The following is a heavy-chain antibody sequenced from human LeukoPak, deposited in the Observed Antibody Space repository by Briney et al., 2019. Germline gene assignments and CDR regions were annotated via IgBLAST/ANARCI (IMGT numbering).Heavy chain of an antibody. V-gene: IGHV6-1*01. CDR3: ATRTKAPNYYDSSGYYWDY. D-gene: IGHD3-22*01. CDR2: TYYRSKWYN. J-gene: IGHJ4*02. CDR1: GDSVSSNSAA. Sequence: SQTLSLTCAISGDSVSSNSAAWNWIRQSPSRGLEWLGRTYYRSKWYNDYAVSVKSRITINPDTSKNQFSLKLSSVTAADTAVYYCATRTKAPNYYDSSGYYWDYWGQGTLVTVSS.